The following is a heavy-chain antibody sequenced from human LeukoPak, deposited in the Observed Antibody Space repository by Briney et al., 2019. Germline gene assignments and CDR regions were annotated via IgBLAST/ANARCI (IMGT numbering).Heavy chain of an antibody. CDR1: GGTFSRYA. CDR3: ASTLYDSSGYYYDY. CDR2: IIPIFGTA. J-gene: IGHJ4*02. V-gene: IGHV1-69*05. Sequence: SVKVSCKASGGTFSRYAISWVRQAPGQGLEWMGGIIPIFGTANYAQKFQGRVTITTDESTSTAYMELSSLRSEDTAVYYCASTLYDSSGYYYDYWGQGTLVTVSS. D-gene: IGHD3-22*01.